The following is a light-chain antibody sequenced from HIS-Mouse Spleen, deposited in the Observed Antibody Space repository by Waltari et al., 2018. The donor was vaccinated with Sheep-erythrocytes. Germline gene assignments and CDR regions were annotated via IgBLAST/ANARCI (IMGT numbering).Light chain of an antibody. CDR3: QQSYSTPPLT. J-gene: IGKJ4*01. CDR2: DAS. V-gene: IGKV1-39*01. Sequence: DIQMTQSPSSLSASVGDRVTITCQASQDISNYLNWYQQKPGKAPKLLIYDASNLETGVPSRFSGSGAGTAVTLTISSLQPEDFATYYCQQSYSTPPLTFGGGTKVEIK. CDR1: QDISNY.